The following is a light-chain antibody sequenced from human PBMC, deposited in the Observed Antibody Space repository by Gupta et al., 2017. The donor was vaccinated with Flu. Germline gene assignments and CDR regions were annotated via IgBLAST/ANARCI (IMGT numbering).Light chain of an antibody. CDR1: QDIDDG. CDR2: EAN. V-gene: IGKV5-2*01. CDR3: QQHDNFPLT. Sequence: PAFVSATPGDKVTISCQANQDIDDGLDWYQRKPGKPTVFIIQEANTLDSGIPSRFSGSGFGTEFTLTINNLESEDAAYYYCQQHDNFPLTFGQGTTVEI. J-gene: IGKJ1*01.